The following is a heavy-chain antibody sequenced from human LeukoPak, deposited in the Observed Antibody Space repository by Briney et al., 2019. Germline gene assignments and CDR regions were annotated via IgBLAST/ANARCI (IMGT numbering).Heavy chain of an antibody. CDR1: KFPFSSYA. D-gene: IGHD6-19*01. Sequence: GGSLRLSCAASKFPFSSYAMTWVRQAPGKGLEWVSSISKSGDATFYADSVKGRFTISRDSSKHTLDLQMNSLRAEDTAVYYCVKGGEQWQVLDYWGQGTLVTVSS. CDR3: VKGGEQWQVLDY. V-gene: IGHV3-23*01. CDR2: ISKSGDAT. J-gene: IGHJ4*02.